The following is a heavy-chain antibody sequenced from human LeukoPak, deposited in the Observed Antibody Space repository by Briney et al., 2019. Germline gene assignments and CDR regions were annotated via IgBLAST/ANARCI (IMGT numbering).Heavy chain of an antibody. D-gene: IGHD3-22*01. V-gene: IGHV4-4*07. CDR1: GGSIISNY. CDR3: ARLKFYDSTGYSPGYYMDV. CDR2: IYGSGIT. J-gene: IGHJ6*03. Sequence: SETLSLTCTVSGGSIISNYWSWIRQSAGTGLEWIGRIYGSGITDYNPSLKSRVTMSLDTSRKQFSLRLTFVTAADTAVYYCARLKFYDSTGYSPGYYMDVWGKGTTVSVFS.